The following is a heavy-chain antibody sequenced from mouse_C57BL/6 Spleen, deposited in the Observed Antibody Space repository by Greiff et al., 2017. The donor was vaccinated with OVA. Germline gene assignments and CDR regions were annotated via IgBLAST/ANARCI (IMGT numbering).Heavy chain of an antibody. D-gene: IGHD1-1*01. CDR2: INPNNGGT. V-gene: IGHV1-18*01. CDR3: ARSDYYGSSYGFAY. CDR1: GYTFTDYN. Sequence: VHVKQSGPELVKPGASVKIPCKASGYTFTDYNMDWVKQSHGKSLEWIGDINPNNGGTIYNQKFKGKATLTVDKSSSTAYMELRSLTSEDTAVYYCARSDYYGSSYGFAYWGQGTLVTVSA. J-gene: IGHJ3*01.